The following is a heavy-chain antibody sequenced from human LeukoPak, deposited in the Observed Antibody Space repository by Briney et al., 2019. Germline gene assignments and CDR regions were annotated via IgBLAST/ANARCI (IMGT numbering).Heavy chain of an antibody. CDR3: ARVSYSSGWTDAFDI. V-gene: IGHV1-18*04. Sequence: GASVKVSCKASGYTFTGYYMHWVRQAPGQGLEWMGWISAYNGNTNYAQKLQGRVTMTTDTSTSTAYMELRSLRSDDTAVYYCARVSYSSGWTDAFDIWGQGTMVTVSS. J-gene: IGHJ3*02. CDR1: GYTFTGYY. CDR2: ISAYNGNT. D-gene: IGHD6-19*01.